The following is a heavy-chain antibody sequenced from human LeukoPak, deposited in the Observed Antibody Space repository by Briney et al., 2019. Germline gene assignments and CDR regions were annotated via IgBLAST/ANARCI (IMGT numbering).Heavy chain of an antibody. V-gene: IGHV4-59*01. Sequence: SETLSLTCTVSGGSISSYYWSWIRQPPGKGLEWIGYIYYSGSTNYNPSLKSRVTISVDTSKNQFSLKLSSVTAADTAVYYCARGNARGGTGTTRYYYYYYMDVWRKGTTVTVSS. CDR1: GGSISSYY. CDR3: ARGNARGGTGTTRYYYYYYMDV. CDR2: IYYSGST. D-gene: IGHD1-1*01. J-gene: IGHJ6*03.